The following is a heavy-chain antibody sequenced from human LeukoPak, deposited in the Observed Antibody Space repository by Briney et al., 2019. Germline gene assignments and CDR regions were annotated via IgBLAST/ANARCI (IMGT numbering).Heavy chain of an antibody. CDR3: ARAYYDSSGYYD. Sequence: SETLSLTCTVSGGSISSYYWSWIRQPPGKGLEWIGYIYYSGSTYYNPSLKSRVTISVDTSKNQFSLKLSSVTAADTAVYYCARAYYDSSGYYDWGQGTLVTVSS. CDR1: GGSISSYY. V-gene: IGHV4-59*12. D-gene: IGHD3-22*01. J-gene: IGHJ4*02. CDR2: IYYSGST.